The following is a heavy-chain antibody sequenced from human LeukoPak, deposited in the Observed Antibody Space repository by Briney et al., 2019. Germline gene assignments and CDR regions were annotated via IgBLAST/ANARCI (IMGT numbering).Heavy chain of an antibody. D-gene: IGHD5/OR15-5a*01. J-gene: IGHJ4*02. Sequence: SETLSLTCTVSGGSISSYYWSWIRQPPGKGLEWIGYIYYSGSTNYNPSLQSRVTISVDTSKNQFSLKLSSVTAADTAVYYCARDSDSVHSPFNYWGQGTLVTVSS. CDR1: GGSISSYY. V-gene: IGHV4-59*01. CDR3: ARDSDSVHSPFNY. CDR2: IYYSGST.